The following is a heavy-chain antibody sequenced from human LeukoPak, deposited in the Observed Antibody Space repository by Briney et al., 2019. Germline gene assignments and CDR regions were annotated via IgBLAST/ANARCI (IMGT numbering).Heavy chain of an antibody. CDR1: GFTFRSYD. J-gene: IGHJ2*01. CDR3: ARAAYSSTWYSRYFDL. V-gene: IGHV3-13*01. CDR2: IGTAGEI. Sequence: GGSLRLSCAASGFTFRSYDMHWVRQATGKGLEWVSGIGTAGEIYYPGSVKGRFTISRENAKNSLYLQMNSLRAGDTAAYYCARAAYSSTWYSRYFDLWGRGTLVTVSS. D-gene: IGHD6-13*01.